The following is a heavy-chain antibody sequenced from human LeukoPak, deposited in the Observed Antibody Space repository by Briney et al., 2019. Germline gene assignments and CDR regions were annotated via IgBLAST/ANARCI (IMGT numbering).Heavy chain of an antibody. J-gene: IGHJ4*02. V-gene: IGHV3-9*01. CDR3: AKDMASTGCSDGTCYRHYFDY. CDR2: ISWNSGNI. CDR1: GFTFSSYA. Sequence: GGSLRLSCAASGFTFSSYAMSWVRQAPGKGLEWVSGISWNSGNIGYADSVKGRFTISRDNAKNSLYLQMNSLRPEDTALYYCAKDMASTGCSDGTCYRHYFDYWGQGTLVTVSS. D-gene: IGHD2-15*01.